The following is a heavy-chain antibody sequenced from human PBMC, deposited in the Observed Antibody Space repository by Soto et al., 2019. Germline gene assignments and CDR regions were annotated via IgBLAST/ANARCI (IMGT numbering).Heavy chain of an antibody. Sequence: SETLSLTCAVSGYSISSGYYWGWIRQPPGKGLEWIGSIYHSGSTYYNPSLKSRVTISVDTSKNQFSLKLSSVTAADTAVYYCARSEVGATTDYWGQGTLVTVSS. CDR2: IYHSGST. J-gene: IGHJ4*02. CDR3: ARSEVGATTDY. CDR1: GYSISSGYY. D-gene: IGHD1-26*01. V-gene: IGHV4-38-2*01.